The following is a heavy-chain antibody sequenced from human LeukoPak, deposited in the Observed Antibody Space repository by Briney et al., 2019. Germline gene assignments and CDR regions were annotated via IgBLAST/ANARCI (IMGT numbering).Heavy chain of an antibody. CDR2: ISSSGSTI. V-gene: IGHV3-48*02. CDR1: GFTFSSYN. CDR3: ARLEYYYVSGNYYKLFDY. J-gene: IGHJ4*02. Sequence: GGSLRLSCAASGFTFSSYNMNWVRQAPGKGLEWVSDISSSGSTIYFADSVKGRFTSSRDNAKNSLYLQMNSLRDEDTAVYYCARLEYYYVSGNYYKLFDYWGQGTLVTVCS. D-gene: IGHD3-10*01.